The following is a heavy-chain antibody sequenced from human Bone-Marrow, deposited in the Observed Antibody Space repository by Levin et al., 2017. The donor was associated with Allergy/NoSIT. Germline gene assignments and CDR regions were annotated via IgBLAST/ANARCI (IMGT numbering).Heavy chain of an antibody. CDR2: IYYSGST. CDR1: GGSISTSY. D-gene: IGHD4-23*01. V-gene: IGHV4-59*01. Sequence: SQTLSLTCTVSGGSISTSYWSWIRQPPEKRLEWIGYIYYSGSTKYNPSLKSRVTLLVDTSKNLFCLKLSSVTAADSAVYFCARAIPSGGNSYYYYYMDVWGKGTTVTVSS. J-gene: IGHJ6*03. CDR3: ARAIPSGGNSYYYYYMDV.